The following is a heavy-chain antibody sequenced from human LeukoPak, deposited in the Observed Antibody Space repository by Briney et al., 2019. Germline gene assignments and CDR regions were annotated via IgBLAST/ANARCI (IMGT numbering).Heavy chain of an antibody. V-gene: IGHV3-30*18. D-gene: IGHD3-10*01. Sequence: GGSLRLSCAASGFTFSNSAMNWVRQAPGKGLEWVAVISYDGNNKYYSDSVKGRFTISRDNSKNTLYLQMNSLRAEDTAVYYCAKDMYYRGSGSYFSVDDWSQGTLVTVYS. J-gene: IGHJ4*02. CDR2: ISYDGNNK. CDR1: GFTFSNSA. CDR3: AKDMYYRGSGSYFSVDD.